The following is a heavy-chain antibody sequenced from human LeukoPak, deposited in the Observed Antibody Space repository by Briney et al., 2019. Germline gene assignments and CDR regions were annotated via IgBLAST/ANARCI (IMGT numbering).Heavy chain of an antibody. D-gene: IGHD6-13*01. J-gene: IGHJ2*01. Sequence: SETLSLTCTVSGGSISSYYWSWIRQPPGKGLEWIGYIYYSGSTNYNPSLKSRVTISVDTSKNQFSLKLSSVTAADTAVYYCARQGQQLVSPINLWGRGTLVTVSS. CDR1: GGSISSYY. CDR2: IYYSGST. CDR3: ARQGQQLVSPINL. V-gene: IGHV4-59*08.